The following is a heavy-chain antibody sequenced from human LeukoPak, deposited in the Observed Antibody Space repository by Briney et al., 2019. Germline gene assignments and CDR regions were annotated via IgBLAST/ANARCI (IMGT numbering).Heavy chain of an antibody. CDR2: TYYRSRWHY. J-gene: IGHJ5*02. CDR1: GDTVSSNRAA. CDR3: AGLYDSHLLPWFDP. Sequence: SQTLSLTCAISGDTVSSNRAAWNWIRQSPSRGLEWLVRTYYRSRWHYDYAVSVKSRLTVNPDTSNNQFSLQLNSVTPEDTAVYYCAGLYDSHLLPWFDPWGQGTLVIVSS. D-gene: IGHD2-2*02. V-gene: IGHV6-1*01.